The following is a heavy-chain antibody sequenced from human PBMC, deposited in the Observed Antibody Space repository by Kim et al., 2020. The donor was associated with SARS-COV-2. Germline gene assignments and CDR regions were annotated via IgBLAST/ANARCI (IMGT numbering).Heavy chain of an antibody. Sequence: SETLSLTCTVSGASVNSPNFYWAWIRQPPGKGLELIAYVSFGGITFPNPSLRSRVTMSIDISKNQFSVNLAAVTAADTGTYFCAKVHRTPPLIWFAPWGQGTLAIVSS. J-gene: IGHJ5*02. D-gene: IGHD2-15*01. CDR1: GASVNSPNFY. V-gene: IGHV4-39*07. CDR2: VSFGGIT. CDR3: AKVHRTPPLIWFAP.